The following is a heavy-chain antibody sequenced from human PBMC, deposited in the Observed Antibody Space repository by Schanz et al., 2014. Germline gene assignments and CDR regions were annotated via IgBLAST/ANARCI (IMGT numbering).Heavy chain of an antibody. J-gene: IGHJ4*02. CDR3: ARGRGFYDY. CDR2: IIPILGIA. CDR1: GGTFSTYP. D-gene: IGHD3-10*01. V-gene: IGHV1-69*04. Sequence: QVQLVQSGPEVEKPGASMKVSCKASGGTFSTYPINWLRQAPGQGLEWMGRIIPILGIATYAQKFQGRLTITADKSTSTAYMELSSLTSEDTAVHYCARGRGFYDYWGQGTLVTVSS.